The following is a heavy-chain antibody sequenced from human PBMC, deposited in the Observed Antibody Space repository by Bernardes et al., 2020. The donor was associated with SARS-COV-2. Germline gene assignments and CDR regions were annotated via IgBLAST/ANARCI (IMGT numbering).Heavy chain of an antibody. CDR3: ARAFRYDFWSGYYSYFDY. CDR2: INHSGST. V-gene: IGHV4-34*01. J-gene: IGHJ4*02. CDR1: GGSFSGYY. Sequence: ETLSLTCAVYGGSFSGYYWSWIRQPPGKGLEWIGEINHSGSTNYNPSLKSRVTISVDTSKNQFSLKLSSVTAADTAVYYCARAFRYDFWSGYYSYFDYWGQGTLVTVSS. D-gene: IGHD3-3*01.